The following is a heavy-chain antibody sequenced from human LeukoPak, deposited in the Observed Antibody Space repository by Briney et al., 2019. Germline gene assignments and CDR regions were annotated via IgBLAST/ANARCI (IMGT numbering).Heavy chain of an antibody. Sequence: GRSLRLSCAASGLTFSSYAWHAVRQAPGKGLEWVAVISYDGSNKYYADSVKGRFTISRDNSKSTLYLQMNSLRAEDTAVYYCAKDRGSLLWFGEFSYYYGMDVWGQGTTVTVSS. CDR1: GLTFSSYA. D-gene: IGHD3-10*01. V-gene: IGHV3-30-3*01. CDR3: AKDRGSLLWFGEFSYYYGMDV. J-gene: IGHJ6*02. CDR2: ISYDGSNK.